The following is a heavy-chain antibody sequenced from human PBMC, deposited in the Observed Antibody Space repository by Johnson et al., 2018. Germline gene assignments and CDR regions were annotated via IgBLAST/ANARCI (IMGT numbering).Heavy chain of an antibody. CDR3: VHQRNNYGYYYYGMDV. V-gene: IGHV3-30*03. J-gene: IGHJ6*02. Sequence: QVQMVESGGDVVQPGKSLRLYCAGSGFTFTTYGMHWVRQAPGKGLEWVAVLSSDGSNKYYTDSVKGRFTISGDNSKNTLYLQMNTLRAEDTAVYYCVHQRNNYGYYYYGMDVWGQGTTVTVSS. CDR1: GFTFTTYG. CDR2: LSSDGSNK. D-gene: IGHD4-11*01.